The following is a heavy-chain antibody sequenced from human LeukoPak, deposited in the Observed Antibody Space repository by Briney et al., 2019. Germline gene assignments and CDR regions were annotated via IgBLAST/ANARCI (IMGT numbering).Heavy chain of an antibody. CDR3: AKVSGDSAYYYYYMDV. CDR1: GFTFSSYA. D-gene: IGHD2-21*01. J-gene: IGHJ6*03. V-gene: IGHV3-23*01. Sequence: GGSLRLSCAASGFTFSSYAMSWVRQAPGKGLEWVSAISGSGGSTYYADSVKGRFTISRDNSKNTLYLQMNSLRAEDTAVYYCAKVSGDSAYYYYYMDVWGKGTTVTVSS. CDR2: ISGSGGST.